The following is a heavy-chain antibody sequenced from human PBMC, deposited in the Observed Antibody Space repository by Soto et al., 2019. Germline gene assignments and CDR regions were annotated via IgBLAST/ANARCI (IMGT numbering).Heavy chain of an antibody. CDR1: GFDFSGST. V-gene: IGHV3-73*02. J-gene: IGHJ6*02. CDR3: FRENYFSYHGLDV. CDR2: IRSKDNSYAT. Sequence: EVQLVESGGGLVLPGGALTLSCAGSGFDFSGSTIHWVRQASGKRLEWVGRIRSKDNSYATAYAVSVKGRFFISRDDSKTTAYLQMNSLKIGDTAEYYCFRENYFSYHGLDVCGQGTTVTVSS.